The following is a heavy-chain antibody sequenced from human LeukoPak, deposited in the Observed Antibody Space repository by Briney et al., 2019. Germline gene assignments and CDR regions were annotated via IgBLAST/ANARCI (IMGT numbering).Heavy chain of an antibody. CDR3: ARGRRRASGVVILRTYYFDY. V-gene: IGHV3-30-3*01. Sequence: GGSLRLSCAASGFTFSSYAMHWVRQAPGKGLEWVAVISYDGSNKYYADSVKGRFTISRDSSKNTLYLQMNSLRAEDTAVYYCARGRRRASGVVILRTYYFDYWGQGTLVTVSS. CDR2: ISYDGSNK. CDR1: GFTFSSYA. J-gene: IGHJ4*02. D-gene: IGHD3-3*01.